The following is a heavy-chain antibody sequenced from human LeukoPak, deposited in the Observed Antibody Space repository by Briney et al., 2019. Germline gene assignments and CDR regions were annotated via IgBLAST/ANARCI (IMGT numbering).Heavy chain of an antibody. J-gene: IGHJ4*02. V-gene: IGHV3-23*01. CDR3: ARRVVGATTDPFDY. Sequence: GGSLRLSCAASGLTFSSYAMTWVRQAPGKGLEWVSGISASGDSTNYADSVKGRFTISRDNSKNTVYLQVNSLRAEDTAVYYCARRVVGATTDPFDYWGQGTLVTVSS. D-gene: IGHD1-26*01. CDR2: ISASGDST. CDR1: GLTFSSYA.